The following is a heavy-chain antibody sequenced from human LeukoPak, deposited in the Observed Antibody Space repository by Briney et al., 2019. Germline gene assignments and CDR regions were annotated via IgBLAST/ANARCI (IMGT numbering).Heavy chain of an antibody. CDR1: GFSLSGYW. CDR3: TRVQAGRSGLMDV. J-gene: IGHJ6*02. Sequence: GPCLRLSCAASGFSLSGYWMQWVRQAPGNRMVWVSRISTEGSGTTYADSVKGRFTISRDNAKNTLYLQMNSLRDEDAAVYHCTRVQAGRSGLMDVWGRGTTVTVSS. V-gene: IGHV3-74*01. CDR2: ISTEGSGT. D-gene: IGHD2-8*02.